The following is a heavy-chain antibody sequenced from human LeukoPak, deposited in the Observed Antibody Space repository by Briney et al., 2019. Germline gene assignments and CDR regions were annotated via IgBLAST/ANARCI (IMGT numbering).Heavy chain of an antibody. D-gene: IGHD6-19*01. CDR2: ISSSSYI. CDR3: AKGGSDWYGGLDY. V-gene: IGHV3-21*04. CDR1: GFTFSSYS. J-gene: IGHJ4*02. Sequence: GGALSLSCAASGFTFSSYSMNWVREAPGKGLEWGSAISSSSYIYYAHSPKGRVTISRDNCKNTRYLQRDALRAEGPAVCYCAKGGSDWYGGLDYWGQGTLVTVSS.